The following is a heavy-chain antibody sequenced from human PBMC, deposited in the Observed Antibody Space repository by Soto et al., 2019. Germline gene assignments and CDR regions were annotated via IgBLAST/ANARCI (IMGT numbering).Heavy chain of an antibody. V-gene: IGHV3-48*01. J-gene: IGHJ4*02. CDR3: ARANYYGYPGDFDY. Sequence: EVQLVESGGGLVQPGGSLRLSCAASGFTFSSYSMNWVRQAPGKGLEWVSYISSSSSTIYYADSVKGRFTISRDNAKNSLYLQMNSLRPKDTAVYYCARANYYGYPGDFDYWGQRTLVTVSS. CDR2: ISSSSSTI. D-gene: IGHD3-10*01. CDR1: GFTFSSYS.